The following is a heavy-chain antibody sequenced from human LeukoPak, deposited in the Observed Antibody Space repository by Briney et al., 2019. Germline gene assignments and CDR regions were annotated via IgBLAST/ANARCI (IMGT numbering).Heavy chain of an antibody. V-gene: IGHV3-21*01. CDR1: GFTFSSYS. J-gene: IGHJ4*02. D-gene: IGHD6-13*01. CDR3: ARGPYIAAAGVDY. CDR2: ISSSSSYI. Sequence: GGSLRLSCAASGFTFSSYSVNWVRQAPGKGLEWVSSISSSSSYIYYADSVKGRFTISRDNAKNSLYLQMNSLRAEDTAVYYCARGPYIAAAGVDYWGQGTLVTVSS.